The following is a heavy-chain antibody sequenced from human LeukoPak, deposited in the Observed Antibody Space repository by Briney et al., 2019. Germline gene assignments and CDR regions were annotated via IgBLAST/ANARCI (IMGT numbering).Heavy chain of an antibody. V-gene: IGHV4-59*01. CDR1: GGSISSYY. CDR2: IYYSGST. Sequence: PSETLSLTCTVSGGSISSYYWSWIRQPPGKGLEWIGYIYYSGSTNYSPSLKSRVTISVDTSKNQFSLKLSSVTAADTAVYYCARESVDGRTYWGQGTLVTVSS. D-gene: IGHD2-8*01. J-gene: IGHJ4*02. CDR3: ARESVDGRTY.